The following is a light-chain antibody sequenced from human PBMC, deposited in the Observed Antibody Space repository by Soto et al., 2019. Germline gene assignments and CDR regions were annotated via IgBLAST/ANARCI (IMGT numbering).Light chain of an antibody. CDR1: QSIGDND. CDR3: QQYGSSPH. Sequence: EILFTQSPGTLSLSPGERGTLSCRASQSIGDNDLAWYQQKPGKAPRLLIYGASTRATGIPDRLSGSGSGTDFTLTISRLEPEDFAVYYCQQYGSSPHFGGGTKVDIK. CDR2: GAS. V-gene: IGKV3-20*01. J-gene: IGKJ4*01.